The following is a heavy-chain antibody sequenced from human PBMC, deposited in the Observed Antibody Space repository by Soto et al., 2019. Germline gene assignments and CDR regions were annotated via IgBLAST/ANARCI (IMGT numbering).Heavy chain of an antibody. Sequence: QVQLVESGGGVLQTGRSLRLSCAASGFTLSSYGMHWVRQAPGKGLEWVEVISYDGSNKYYADSVKGRFTISRDNSKNTLYLQMNSLRAEDTAVYYCAKSLLPDDDYYYYGMDVWGQGTTVTVTS. CDR3: AKSLLPDDDYYYYGMDV. CDR2: ISYDGSNK. CDR1: GFTLSSYG. V-gene: IGHV3-30*18. J-gene: IGHJ6*02. D-gene: IGHD2-15*01.